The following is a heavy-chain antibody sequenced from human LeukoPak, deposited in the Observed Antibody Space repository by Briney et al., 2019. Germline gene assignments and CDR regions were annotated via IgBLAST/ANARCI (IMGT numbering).Heavy chain of an antibody. CDR1: GFTFSTYA. CDR2: ISGGGDST. V-gene: IGHV3-23*01. Sequence: GGSLRLSCVASGFTFSTYAMSWVRQAPGKGLEWVSSISGGGDSTYYADSVKGRFTISRDNSKNTLYLQMNSLRAGDTAVYYCAKSDEITIFGVVSAWGQGTLVTVSS. D-gene: IGHD3-3*01. J-gene: IGHJ4*02. CDR3: AKSDEITIFGVVSA.